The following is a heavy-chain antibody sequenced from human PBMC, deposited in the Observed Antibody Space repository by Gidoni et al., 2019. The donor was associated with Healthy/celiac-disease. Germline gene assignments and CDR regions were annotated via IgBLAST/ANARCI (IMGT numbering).Heavy chain of an antibody. J-gene: IGHJ6*02. D-gene: IGHD3-10*01. V-gene: IGHV3-23*01. Sequence: EVQLLESGGGLVQPGGSLRLSCAASGFTFSSYAMSWVRQAPAKGLEWVSAISGSGGSTYYADSVKGRFTISRDNSKNTLYLQMNSLRAEDTAVYYCATFGEFIYYYYGMDVWGQGTTVTVSS. CDR2: ISGSGGST. CDR1: GFTFSSYA. CDR3: ATFGEFIYYYYGMDV.